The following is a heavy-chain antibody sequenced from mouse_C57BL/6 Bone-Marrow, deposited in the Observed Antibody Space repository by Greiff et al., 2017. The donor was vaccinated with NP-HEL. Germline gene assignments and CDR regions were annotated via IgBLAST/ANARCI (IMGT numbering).Heavy chain of an antibody. CDR1: GYTFTDYY. CDR3: ARRGGITTVVGGYYFDY. CDR2: IYPGSGNT. D-gene: IGHD1-1*01. V-gene: IGHV1-76*01. J-gene: IGHJ2*01. Sequence: VQLQESGAELVRPGASVKLSCKASGYTFTDYYINWVKQRPGQGLEWIARIYPGSGNTYYNEKFKGKATLTAEKSSSTAYMQLSSLTSEDSAVYFCARRGGITTVVGGYYFDYWGQGTTLTVSS.